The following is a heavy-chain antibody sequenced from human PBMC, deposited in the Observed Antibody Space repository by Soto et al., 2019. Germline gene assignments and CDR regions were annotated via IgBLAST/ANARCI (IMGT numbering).Heavy chain of an antibody. CDR2: ISWDGGTT. CDR3: ARRSGDQQVCDF. CDR1: GFTFEDHG. D-gene: IGHD3-10*01. V-gene: IGHV3-20*01. Sequence: EVQLVESGGGVARPGGSLRLSCAASGFTFEDHGMSWVRQAPGKGLEWLSDISWDGGTTVYADSVKGRFTVSRNNAKSSLYLQMNSLKPGHTAFYHCARRSGDQQVCDFWGQGTLVTVSS. J-gene: IGHJ4*02.